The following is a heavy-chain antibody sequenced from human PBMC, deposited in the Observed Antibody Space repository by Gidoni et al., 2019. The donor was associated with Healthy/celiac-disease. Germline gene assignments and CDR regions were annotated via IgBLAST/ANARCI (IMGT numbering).Heavy chain of an antibody. Sequence: QVQLVESGGGVVQPGRSLRLSCAASGFTFSSYGMHWVRQAPGKGLEWVAVIWYDGSNKYYADSVKGRFTISRDNSKNTLYLQMNSLRAEDTAVYYCARGVVVVPAAHYYYGMDVWGQGTTVTVSS. CDR1: GFTFSSYG. CDR3: ARGVVVVPAAHYYYGMDV. D-gene: IGHD2-2*01. J-gene: IGHJ6*02. CDR2: IWYDGSNK. V-gene: IGHV3-33*01.